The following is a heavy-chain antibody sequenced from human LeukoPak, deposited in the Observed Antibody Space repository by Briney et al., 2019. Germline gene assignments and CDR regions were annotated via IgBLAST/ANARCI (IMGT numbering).Heavy chain of an antibody. J-gene: IGHJ6*03. CDR2: INFDGSTT. CDR3: ARDVTGTTFPYYYYYMDV. V-gene: IGHV3-74*01. D-gene: IGHD1-7*01. CDR1: GFTFSSYW. Sequence: GGSLRLSCAASGFTFSSYWMHWGRQAPGKGLVWVSRINFDGSTTNYADSVKGRFTISRDNAKNTLYLQMNSLRDEDTAVYYCARDVTGTTFPYYYYYMDVWGKGTTVTVSS.